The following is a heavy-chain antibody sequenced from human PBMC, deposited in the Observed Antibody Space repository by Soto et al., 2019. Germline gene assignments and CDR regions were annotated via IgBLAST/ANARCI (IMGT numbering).Heavy chain of an antibody. J-gene: IGHJ3*02. V-gene: IGHV3-21*01. CDR3: ARDQHYDILTGPALSAFDI. CDR2: ISSSSSYI. D-gene: IGHD3-9*01. CDR1: GFTFSSYS. Sequence: GGSLRLSCAASGFTFSSYSMNWVRQAPGKGLEWVSSISSSSSYIYYADSVKGRFTISRDNAKNSLYLQMNSLRAEDTAVYYCARDQHYDILTGPALSAFDIWGQGTMVTVSS.